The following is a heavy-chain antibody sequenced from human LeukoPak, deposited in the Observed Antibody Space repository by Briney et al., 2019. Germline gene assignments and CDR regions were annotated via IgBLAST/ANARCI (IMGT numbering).Heavy chain of an antibody. CDR2: IIRIVDGRTA. CDR1: GLSLSNAW. D-gene: IGHD3-16*02. V-gene: IGHV3-15*01. J-gene: IGHJ4*02. Sequence: GGSLRLSCVASGLSLSNAWMSCVRQALGKGGERVGHIIRIVDGRTAAYAAPVKGRFTISRDDSKNTLYLEMNSLKAEDTAMYYCAKDCPHTAGGAIVHWGQGTLLTVSS. CDR3: AKDCPHTAGGAIVH.